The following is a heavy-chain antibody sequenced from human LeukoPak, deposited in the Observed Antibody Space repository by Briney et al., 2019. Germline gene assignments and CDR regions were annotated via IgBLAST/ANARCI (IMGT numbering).Heavy chain of an antibody. Sequence: GGSLRLSCAASGFTFTTYWMHWVRQPPGKGLVWVSRINGDGRSSNYADSVKGRFTISRDNARNTLYLQMNSVRAEDTALYYCARTSPTSHFDFWGQGTLVTVSS. J-gene: IGHJ4*02. D-gene: IGHD3-16*01. V-gene: IGHV3-74*01. CDR3: ARTSPTSHFDF. CDR2: INGDGRSS. CDR1: GFTFTTYW.